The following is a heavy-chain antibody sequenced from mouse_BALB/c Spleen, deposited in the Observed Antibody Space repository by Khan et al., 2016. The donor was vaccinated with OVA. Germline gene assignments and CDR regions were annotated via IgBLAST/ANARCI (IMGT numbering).Heavy chain of an antibody. CDR2: IDPSKSET. Sequence: QVQLQQSGPELVRPGASVKMSCKASGYTFTSFWIHWVKQRPGQGLEWIGMIDPSKSETRLNQKFKDKAKLKVAKSSNTAYMQLRRVTSEASAVYSWARGGDGSPFAYWGQGTLGTVSA. D-gene: IGHD1-1*01. CDR3: ARGGDGSPFAY. CDR1: GYTFTSFW. V-gene: IGHV1S127*01. J-gene: IGHJ3*01.